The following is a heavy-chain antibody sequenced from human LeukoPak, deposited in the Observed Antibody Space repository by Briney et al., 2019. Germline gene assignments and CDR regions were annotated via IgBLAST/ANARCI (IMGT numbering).Heavy chain of an antibody. V-gene: IGHV3-30-3*01. CDR2: ISYDGSNK. CDR1: GFTFSSYA. CDR3: ASLSLLRFLEWSRFWNAFDI. D-gene: IGHD3-3*01. J-gene: IGHJ3*02. Sequence: GRSLRLSCAASGFTFSSYAMHWVRQAPGKGLEWVAVISYDGSNKYYADSVKGRFTISRDNSKNMLYLQMNSLRAEDTAVYYCASLSLLRFLEWSRFWNAFDIWGQGTMVTVSS.